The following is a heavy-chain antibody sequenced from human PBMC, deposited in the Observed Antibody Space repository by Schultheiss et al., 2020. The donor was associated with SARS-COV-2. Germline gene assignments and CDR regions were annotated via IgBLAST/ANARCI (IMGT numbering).Heavy chain of an antibody. D-gene: IGHD3-22*01. Sequence: SGPTLVKPTQTLTLTCTFSGFSLSSNGEGVGWIRQPPGKALEWLALTYWNDDKRYSPSLKSRLTITKDTSKNQVVLTMTNMDPVDTATYYCAHRSYDSSGYLVDYWGQGTLVTVSS. J-gene: IGHJ4*02. CDR1: GFSLSSNGEG. CDR3: AHRSYDSSGYLVDY. CDR2: TYWNDDK. V-gene: IGHV2-5*01.